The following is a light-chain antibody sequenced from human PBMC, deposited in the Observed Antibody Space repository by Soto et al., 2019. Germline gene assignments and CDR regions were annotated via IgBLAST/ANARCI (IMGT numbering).Light chain of an antibody. CDR3: QTWGTGIVV. CDR2: LNSDGSH. V-gene: IGLV4-69*01. J-gene: IGLJ2*01. Sequence: QPVLTQSPSASASLGGSVKLTCTLSSGHSSYAIAWHQQQPEKGPRYLMKLNSDGSHSKVDGIPDRFSGSSSGAERYLTISSLQFEDEADYYCQTWGTGIVVFGGGTKLTVL. CDR1: SGHSSYA.